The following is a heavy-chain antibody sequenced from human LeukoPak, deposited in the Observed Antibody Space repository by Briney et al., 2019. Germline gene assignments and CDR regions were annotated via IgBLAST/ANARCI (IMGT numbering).Heavy chain of an antibody. J-gene: IGHJ4*02. CDR3: ARGDWGYTHGYTI. V-gene: IGHV3-53*01. Sequence: GGSLRLTCAASGFTVSSNYMNWVRQAPGKGLEWVSVIFSGGNTYYADSVKGRFTISRDNSKNTVYLQMNSLRADDTAVYYCARGDWGYTHGYTIWGQGTLVTVSS. D-gene: IGHD5-18*01. CDR1: GFTVSSNY. CDR2: IFSGGNT.